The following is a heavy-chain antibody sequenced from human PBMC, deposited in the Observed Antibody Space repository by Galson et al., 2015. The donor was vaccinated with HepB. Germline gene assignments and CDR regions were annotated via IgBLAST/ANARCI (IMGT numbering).Heavy chain of an antibody. CDR2: ISGSGGST. D-gene: IGHD3-10*01. CDR3: ARDYYGSGSYARFDP. Sequence: SLRLSCAASGFTFDDYAMHWVRQAPGKGLEWVSAISGSGGSTYYADSVKGRFTISRDNSKNTLYLQMNSLRAEDTAVYYCARDYYGSGSYARFDPWGQGTLVTVSS. J-gene: IGHJ5*02. V-gene: IGHV3-23*01. CDR1: GFTFDDYA.